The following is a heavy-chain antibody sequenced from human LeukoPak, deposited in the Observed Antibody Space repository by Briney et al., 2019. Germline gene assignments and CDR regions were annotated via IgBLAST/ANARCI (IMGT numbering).Heavy chain of an antibody. Sequence: GGSLRLSCEFSGFTFSTYATNWVRQAPGKGLEWISYISGTSSGSTSIIHYADSVKGRFTISRDNAKNSLHLQMDSLSAEDTAVYYCARDFWSGYYPEAWGQGALVIVSS. D-gene: IGHD3-3*01. V-gene: IGHV3-48*04. CDR3: ARDFWSGYYPEA. CDR1: GFTFSTYA. CDR2: ISGTSSGSTSII. J-gene: IGHJ5*02.